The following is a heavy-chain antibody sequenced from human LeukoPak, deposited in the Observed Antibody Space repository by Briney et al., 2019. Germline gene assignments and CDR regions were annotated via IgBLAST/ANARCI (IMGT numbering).Heavy chain of an antibody. J-gene: IGHJ6*03. CDR3: ARIQAMRVEAATPYYYYYLDV. V-gene: IGHV2-70*16. D-gene: IGHD2-15*01. CDR1: GFSLNTNGMC. CDR2: MDWDDDK. Sequence: SGPVLVKPKQTLTLTCTFSGFSLNTNGMCVSWIRQTPGKALEWLARMDWDDDKFYRTSLKTRLTIAKDTAKNQVVLTMTNMDPVDTGTYYCARIQAMRVEAATPYYYYYLDVWGKGTTVTVSS.